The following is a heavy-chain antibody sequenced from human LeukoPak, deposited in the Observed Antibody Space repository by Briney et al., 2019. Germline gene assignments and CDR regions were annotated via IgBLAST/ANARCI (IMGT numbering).Heavy chain of an antibody. CDR2: ISSSGSSI. CDR3: ARGRAHFWSGYYSPAINWFDR. D-gene: IGHD3-3*02. CDR1: GFTFSDYS. Sequence: GGSLRLSCAASGFTFSDYSMSWIRQAPGKGLEWVSYISSSGSSIYYADSVKGRFTISRDNAKNTLYLQMNSLRAEDTAVYYCARGRAHFWSGYYSPAINWFDRWGQGSLV. J-gene: IGHJ5*02. V-gene: IGHV3-11*01.